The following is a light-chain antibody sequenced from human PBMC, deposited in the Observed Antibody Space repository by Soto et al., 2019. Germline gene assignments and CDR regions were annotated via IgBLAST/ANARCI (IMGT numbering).Light chain of an antibody. CDR2: DAS. V-gene: IGKV3-11*01. CDR1: QSVGTY. CDR3: QQYDSWT. J-gene: IGKJ1*01. Sequence: EIVLTQSPATLSLSPGERAILSCRASQSVGTYLAWYQQKPGQAPRLLIYDASNRATGIPARFGGSGSGTDFTLTINSLEPEDFAVYYCQQYDSWTFGQGTKVDIK.